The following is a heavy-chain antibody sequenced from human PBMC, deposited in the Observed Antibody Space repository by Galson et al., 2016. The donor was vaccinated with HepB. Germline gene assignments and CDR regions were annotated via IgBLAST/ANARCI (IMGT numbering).Heavy chain of an antibody. J-gene: IGHJ1*01. D-gene: IGHD6-19*01. CDR3: TKDPGWDHPIQY. CDR1: RFTFSNAW. V-gene: IGHV3-15*01. CDR2: IKSKSDGGTT. Sequence: SLRLSCAASRFTFSNAWMSWVRQAPGKGLEWVGRIKSKSDGGTTEYAAPVKGRFTISRDDSKNTLYLQMNSLKTENTALYYCTKDPGWDHPIQYWGQGTLVIVSS.